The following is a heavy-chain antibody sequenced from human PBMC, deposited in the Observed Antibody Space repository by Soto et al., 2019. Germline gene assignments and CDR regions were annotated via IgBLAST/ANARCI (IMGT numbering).Heavy chain of an antibody. J-gene: IGHJ4*02. D-gene: IGHD3-16*01. CDR1: GDSIYNSYW. CDR2: IYHSGTS. CDR3: ARVLGGAYYSDY. V-gene: IGHV4-4*02. Sequence: SETLSLTCAVSGDSIYNSYWWSWVRQPPGKGLEWIGEIYHSGTSNYNPSLRSRVTISVDKSKNHFSLKLTSVTAADTAVYYCARVLGGAYYSDYWGRGTLVTVSS.